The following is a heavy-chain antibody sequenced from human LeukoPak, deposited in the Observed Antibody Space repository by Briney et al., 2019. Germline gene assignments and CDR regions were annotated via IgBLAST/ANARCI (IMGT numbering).Heavy chain of an antibody. D-gene: IGHD3-10*01. J-gene: IGHJ5*02. CDR2: IYPGDSDT. V-gene: IGHV5-51*01. CDR3: ARQRFTMRAYAGNWFDP. CDR1: GYCFTSYW. Sequence: NAGESLKISCKGSGYCFTSYWIGWVRQMPGKGLEWMGIIYPGDSDTRYSPSFQDQVTISADKSISTAYLQWSSLKASDTAMYYCARQRFTMRAYAGNWFDPWGQGTLVTVSS.